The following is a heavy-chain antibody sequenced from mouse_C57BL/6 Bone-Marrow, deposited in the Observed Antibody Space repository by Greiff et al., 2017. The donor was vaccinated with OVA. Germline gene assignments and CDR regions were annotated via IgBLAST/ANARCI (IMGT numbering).Heavy chain of an antibody. CDR2: IDPETGGT. CDR3: TRGPFSDYGNCGFAY. V-gene: IGHV1-15*01. CDR1: GYTFTDYE. D-gene: IGHD2-1*01. J-gene: IGHJ3*01. Sequence: VQLQQSGAELVRPGASVTLSCKASGYTFTDYEMHWVKQTPVHGLEWIGAIDPETGGTAYNQTFKGKAILTADKSSSTAYMELRSLTSEDSAVYYGTRGPFSDYGNCGFAYWGQGTLVTVSA.